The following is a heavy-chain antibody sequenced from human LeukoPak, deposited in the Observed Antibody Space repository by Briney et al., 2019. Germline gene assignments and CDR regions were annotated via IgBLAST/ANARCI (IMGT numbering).Heavy chain of an antibody. Sequence: SETLSLTCTVSGATIKSYYWSWIRQSPGKGLEWIADIHYAGSTNYNPSLKSRVTISVDLSKNHFSLKMSSVTAADTAVYYCARVGSVSSSWYRLDPWGQGTLVTVSS. CDR1: GATIKSYY. D-gene: IGHD6-13*01. J-gene: IGHJ5*02. V-gene: IGHV4-59*01. CDR3: ARVGSVSSSWYRLDP. CDR2: IHYAGST.